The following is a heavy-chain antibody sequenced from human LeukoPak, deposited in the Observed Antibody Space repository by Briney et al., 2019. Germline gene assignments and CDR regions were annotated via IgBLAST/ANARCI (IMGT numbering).Heavy chain of an antibody. CDR3: AKDRAFQAAGVTHY. D-gene: IGHD3-10*01. CDR1: GFTFSSHG. Sequence: PGRSLRLSCAASGFTFSSHGMHWVRQAPGKGLEWVAVISDDGNIKLYGASVKGRITISSDNSENTLYLQMNSLKPEDTAVYYCAKDRAFQAAGVTHYWRQGTLVTVSS. J-gene: IGHJ4*02. V-gene: IGHV3-30*18. CDR2: ISDDGNIK.